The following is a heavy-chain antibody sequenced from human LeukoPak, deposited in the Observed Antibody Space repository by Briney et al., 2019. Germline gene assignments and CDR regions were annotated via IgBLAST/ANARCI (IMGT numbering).Heavy chain of an antibody. CDR1: GFTFSSYW. V-gene: IGHV3-7*01. CDR2: IKQDGSEK. CDR3: ARDPWGSGSWEPYYFDY. D-gene: IGHD6-13*01. J-gene: IGHJ4*02. Sequence: GGSLRLSCAASGFTFSSYWMSWVRQAPGKGLEWVANIKQDGSEKYYVDSVKGRFTISRDNAKNSLYLQMNSLRAEDTAVYYCARDPWGSGSWEPYYFDYWGQGTLVTVSS.